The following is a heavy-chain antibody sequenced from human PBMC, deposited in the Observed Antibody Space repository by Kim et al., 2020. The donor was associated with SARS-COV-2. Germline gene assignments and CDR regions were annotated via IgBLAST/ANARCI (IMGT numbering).Heavy chain of an antibody. V-gene: IGHV3-74*01. CDR3: ARVLYCSSTSCQNWYFDL. D-gene: IGHD2-2*01. Sequence: GGSLRLSCAASGFTFSSYWMHWVRQAPGKGLVWVSRINSDGSSTSYADSVKGRFTISRDNAKNTLYLQMNSLRAEDTAVYYCARVLYCSSTSCQNWYFDLWGRGTLVTVSS. CDR1: GFTFSSYW. J-gene: IGHJ2*01. CDR2: INSDGSST.